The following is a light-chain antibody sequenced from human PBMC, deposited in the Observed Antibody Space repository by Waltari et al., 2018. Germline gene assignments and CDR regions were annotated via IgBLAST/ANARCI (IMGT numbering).Light chain of an antibody. J-gene: IGLJ2*01. V-gene: IGLV2-14*01. CDR3: SSYTSSGVV. Sequence: QSALTQPASVSGSPGQAIIISCTGTGSDVGGYDYVSWYQQYPGKAPRLIIYDVYNRPSGVSNRFSVSKSDNTASLTSSGLQAEDESVYYCSSYTSSGVVFGGGTKLTVL. CDR2: DVY. CDR1: GSDVGGYDY.